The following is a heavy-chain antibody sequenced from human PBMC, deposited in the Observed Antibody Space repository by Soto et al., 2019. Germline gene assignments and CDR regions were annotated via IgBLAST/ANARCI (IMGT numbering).Heavy chain of an antibody. CDR3: ARDHTVNWFDP. D-gene: IGHD4-4*01. V-gene: IGHV3-33*01. CDR2: IWYDGSNK. Sequence: GGSLRLSCAASGFTFSSYGMHWVRQAPGKGLEWVAVIWYDGSNKYYADSVKGRFTISRDNSKNTLYLQMNSLRAEDTAVYYCARDHTVNWFDPWGQGTLVTVSS. J-gene: IGHJ5*02. CDR1: GFTFSSYG.